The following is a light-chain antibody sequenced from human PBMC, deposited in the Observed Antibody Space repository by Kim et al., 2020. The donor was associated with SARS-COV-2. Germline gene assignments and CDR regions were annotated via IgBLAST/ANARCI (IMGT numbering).Light chain of an antibody. CDR2: GDN. V-gene: IGLV1-40*01. CDR1: SYNSGADYD. Sequence: RGTLPGTGSSYNSGADYDVHWYQQVPGTVPKVLIYGDNNRPSGVPDRISGSKSGTSASLVITGLQAEDEGDYYCQSYDNNLRGSVFGGGTQLTVL. CDR3: QSYDNNLRGSV. J-gene: IGLJ2*01.